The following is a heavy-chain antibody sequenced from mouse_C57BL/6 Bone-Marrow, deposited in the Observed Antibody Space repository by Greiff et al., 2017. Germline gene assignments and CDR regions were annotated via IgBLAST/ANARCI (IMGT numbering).Heavy chain of an antibody. CDR3: ASGGYYVALAY. V-gene: IGHV4-1*01. J-gene: IGHJ3*01. D-gene: IGHD2-3*01. Sequence: EVKLLESGGGLVQPGGSLKLSCAASGIDFSRYWMSWVRRAPGKGLEWIGEINPDSSTINYAPSLKDKFIISRDNAKNKLYLQMSKVRSEDTALYYCASGGYYVALAYWGQGTLVTVSA. CDR1: GIDFSRYW. CDR2: INPDSSTI.